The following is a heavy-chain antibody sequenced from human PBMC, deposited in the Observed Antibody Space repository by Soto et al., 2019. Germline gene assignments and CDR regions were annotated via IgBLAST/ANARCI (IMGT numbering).Heavy chain of an antibody. J-gene: IGHJ5*01. CDR2: ISENSGGT. Sequence: EVQLLESGGGLVQPGGSLRLSCAASGFTFSRHAMTWVRQAPGKGLEWVSSISENSGGTYYADSAKGRFTISRDNSKNMLYFQMNSLRAEDTALYYCARKPNGFDSWGQGTLVVVSS. V-gene: IGHV3-23*01. CDR3: ARKPNGFDS. CDR1: GFTFSRHA.